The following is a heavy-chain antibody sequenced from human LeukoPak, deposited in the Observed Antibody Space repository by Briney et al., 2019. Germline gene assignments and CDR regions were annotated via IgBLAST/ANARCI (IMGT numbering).Heavy chain of an antibody. J-gene: IGHJ4*02. CDR3: AGXEMTTTYFDX. Sequence: WVSVIYSGGXXXYADXVKGRXTISRHNSKNTLYLQMNSLRAEXTAVYYXAGXEMTTTYFDXWGQGTLVTVSS. D-gene: IGHD5-24*01. CDR2: IYSGGXX. V-gene: IGHV3-53*04.